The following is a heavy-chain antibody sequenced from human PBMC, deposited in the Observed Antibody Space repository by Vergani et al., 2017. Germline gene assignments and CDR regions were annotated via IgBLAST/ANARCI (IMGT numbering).Heavy chain of an antibody. CDR2: IIPILGIA. J-gene: IGHJ4*02. CDR1: GGTFSSYT. CDR3: ARDRYSSSLGRGYYFDY. Sequence: QVQLVQSGAEVKKPGSSVKVSCKASGGTFSSYTISWVRQAPGQGLEWMGRIIPILGIANYAQKFQGRVTITAAKSTSTAYMELSSLRSEDTAVYYGARDRYSSSLGRGYYFDYWGQGTLVTVSS. D-gene: IGHD6-13*01. V-gene: IGHV1-69*04.